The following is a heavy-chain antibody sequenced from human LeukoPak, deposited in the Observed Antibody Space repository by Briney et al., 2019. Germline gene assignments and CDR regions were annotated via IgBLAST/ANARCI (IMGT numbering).Heavy chain of an antibody. CDR1: GFTFSSYP. Sequence: GGSLRLSCVVSGFTFSSYPMHWVRQAPGKGLEWVAVTSYDGSTTNYADSVKGRFTISRDNSRNTLYLQMSSLRADDTAVYSCARGRDTTTWYGNWFDPWGQGTLVTVSS. J-gene: IGHJ5*02. CDR3: ARGRDTTTWYGNWFDP. V-gene: IGHV3-30*04. D-gene: IGHD6-13*01. CDR2: TSYDGSTT.